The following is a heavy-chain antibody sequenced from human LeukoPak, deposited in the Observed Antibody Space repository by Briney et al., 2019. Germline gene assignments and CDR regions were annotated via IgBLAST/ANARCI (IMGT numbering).Heavy chain of an antibody. J-gene: IGHJ4*02. D-gene: IGHD1-26*01. Sequence: PGGSLRLSCAASGFTVSSNYMSWVRQAPGKGLEWVAVVWCDGTNIHYVDSVKGRFTISRDNSKSTLYLQMNSLTAEDTAVYYCARGGYSGTYFFDYWGQGTPVTVSS. V-gene: IGHV3-33*08. CDR1: GFTVSSNY. CDR2: VWCDGTNI. CDR3: ARGGYSGTYFFDY.